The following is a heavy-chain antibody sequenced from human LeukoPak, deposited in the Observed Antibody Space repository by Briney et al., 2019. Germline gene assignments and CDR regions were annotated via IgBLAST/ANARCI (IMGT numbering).Heavy chain of an antibody. Sequence: GGSLRLSCAASGFTFSSYAMHWVRQAPGKGLEWVAVISYDGSNKYYADSVKGRFTISRDNSKNTLYLQMNSLRAEDTAVYYCARGRLSGSYFYFDYWGQGTLVTVSS. V-gene: IGHV3-30*04. J-gene: IGHJ4*02. D-gene: IGHD1-26*01. CDR2: ISYDGSNK. CDR1: GFTFSSYA. CDR3: ARGRLSGSYFYFDY.